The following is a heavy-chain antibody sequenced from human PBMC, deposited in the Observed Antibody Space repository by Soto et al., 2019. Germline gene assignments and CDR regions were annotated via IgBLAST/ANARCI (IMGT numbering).Heavy chain of an antibody. J-gene: IGHJ6*02. CDR3: AKDQGCSSTSCYAPPNTYYYYGMDV. CDR2: ISYDGSNK. CDR1: GFTFSSYG. D-gene: IGHD2-2*01. Sequence: GGSLRLSCAASGFTFSSYGMHWVRQAPGKGLEWVAVISYDGSNKYYADSVKGRFTISRDNSKNTLYLQMNSLRAEDTAVYYCAKDQGCSSTSCYAPPNTYYYYGMDVWGQGTTVTVSS. V-gene: IGHV3-30*18.